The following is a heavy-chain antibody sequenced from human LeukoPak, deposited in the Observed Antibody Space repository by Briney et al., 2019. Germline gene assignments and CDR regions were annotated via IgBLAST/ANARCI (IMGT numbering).Heavy chain of an antibody. Sequence: GGSLRLSCTVSGFTVSSNSMSWVRQAPGKGLEWVSASSGSGDSTYYADSVKGRFTISRDNSKNTLYLQMNSLRAEDTAVYYCAKAGAVVVVAAKYFDYWGRGTLVTVSS. CDR3: AKAGAVVVVAAKYFDY. V-gene: IGHV3-23*01. D-gene: IGHD2-15*01. CDR1: GFTVSSNS. J-gene: IGHJ4*02. CDR2: SSGSGDST.